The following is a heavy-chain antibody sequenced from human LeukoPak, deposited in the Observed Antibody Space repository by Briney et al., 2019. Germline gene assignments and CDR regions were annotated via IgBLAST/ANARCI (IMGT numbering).Heavy chain of an antibody. CDR3: ASPGSSSLIT. V-gene: IGHV4-39*01. D-gene: IGHD6-13*01. CDR1: GGSISSSSYY. J-gene: IGHJ4*02. CDR2: IYYSGST. Sequence: SETLSLTCTVFGGSISSSSYYWGWIRQPPGKGLEWIGSIYYSGSTYYNPSLKSRVTISVDTSKNQFSLKLSSVTAADTAVYYCASPGSSSLITWGQGTLVTVSS.